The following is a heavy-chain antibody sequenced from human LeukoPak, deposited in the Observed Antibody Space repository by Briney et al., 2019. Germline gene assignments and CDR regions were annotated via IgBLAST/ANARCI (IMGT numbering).Heavy chain of an antibody. CDR2: MNPNSGNT. CDR3: ARDGQYDFWSGYYWFDP. Sequence: PGASVKVSCKASGYTFTSYDINWVRQATGQGLEWMGWMNPNSGNTGYAQKFQGRVTMTRNTSISTAYMELSRLRSDDTAVYYCARDGQYDFWSGYYWFDPWGQGTLVTVSS. D-gene: IGHD3-3*01. CDR1: GYTFTSYD. J-gene: IGHJ5*02. V-gene: IGHV1-8*01.